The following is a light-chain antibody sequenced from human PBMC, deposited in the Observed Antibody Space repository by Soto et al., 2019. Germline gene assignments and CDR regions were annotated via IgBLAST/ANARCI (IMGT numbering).Light chain of an antibody. J-gene: IGLJ3*02. CDR3: SSYAGSNNVV. CDR1: SSDVGGYNY. Sequence: QSALTQPPSASGSPGQSVTISCTGTSSDVGGYNYVSWYQQHPGKAPKLMIYEVSKRPSGVPDRFSGSKADNTASLTVSGLQAEDDAYYYRSSYAGSNNVVFGGGTKLTVL. V-gene: IGLV2-8*01. CDR2: EVS.